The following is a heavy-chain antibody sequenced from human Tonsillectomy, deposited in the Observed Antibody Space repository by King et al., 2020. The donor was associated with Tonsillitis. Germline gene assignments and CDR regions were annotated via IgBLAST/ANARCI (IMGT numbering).Heavy chain of an antibody. CDR1: GYSFTNYW. Sequence: VQLVESGAEVRKPGESLKISCKGSGYSFTNYWIGWVRQVPGKGLEWMGIIYPDDSETIYSPSFQGQVTMSADKSISTAYLQWSNLEASDTAIYYCARSVVPAAIEYFQHWGQGTLVTVSS. CDR3: ARSVVPAAIEYFQH. J-gene: IGHJ1*01. CDR2: IYPDDSET. V-gene: IGHV5-51*03. D-gene: IGHD2-2*01.